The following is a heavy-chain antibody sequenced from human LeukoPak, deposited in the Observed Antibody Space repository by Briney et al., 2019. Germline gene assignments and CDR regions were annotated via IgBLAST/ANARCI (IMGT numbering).Heavy chain of an antibody. Sequence: ASVKVSCKASGYDFFSHGISWVRQAPGDELEGMGRITTFNGNTHFARKLQDRVILTTDTSTSTAYMELISLRSDGTAVYYCARDRGGDNWFDPWGQGTLVTVSS. V-gene: IGHV1-18*04. J-gene: IGHJ5*02. CDR2: ITTFNGNT. CDR1: GYDFFSHG. CDR3: ARDRGGDNWFDP. D-gene: IGHD3-16*01.